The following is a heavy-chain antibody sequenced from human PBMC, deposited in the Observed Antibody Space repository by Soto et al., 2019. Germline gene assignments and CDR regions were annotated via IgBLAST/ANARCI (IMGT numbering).Heavy chain of an antibody. Sequence: SVKVSCKASGGTFSSYAISWVRQAPGQGLEWMGGIIPIFGTANYAQKFQGRVTITADESTSTAYMELSSLRSEDTAVYYCARDQRSGYYDSSGYYWRYFDYWGQGTLVTV. D-gene: IGHD3-22*01. J-gene: IGHJ4*02. CDR3: ARDQRSGYYDSSGYYWRYFDY. CDR2: IIPIFGTA. CDR1: GGTFSSYA. V-gene: IGHV1-69*13.